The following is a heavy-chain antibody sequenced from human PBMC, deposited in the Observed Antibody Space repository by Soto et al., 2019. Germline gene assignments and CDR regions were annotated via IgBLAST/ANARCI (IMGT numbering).Heavy chain of an antibody. Sequence: ASVKVSCKASGYTFTGYYMHWVRQAPGQGLEWMGWINPNSGGTNYAQKFQGWVTMTRDTSISTAYMELSRLRSDDTAVYYCARDSAPLIYYDSSGYYSHFDHWGQGTLVTVSS. D-gene: IGHD3-22*01. CDR3: ARDSAPLIYYDSSGYYSHFDH. CDR1: GYTFTGYY. V-gene: IGHV1-2*04. CDR2: INPNSGGT. J-gene: IGHJ4*02.